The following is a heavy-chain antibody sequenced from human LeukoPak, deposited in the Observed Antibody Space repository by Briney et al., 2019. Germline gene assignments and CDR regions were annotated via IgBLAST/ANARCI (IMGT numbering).Heavy chain of an antibody. CDR3: ATGTYSSTWYGAYYYYYMDV. V-gene: IGHV1-2*02. CDR2: INPNSGGT. CDR1: GYTFTGYY. Sequence: ASVKVSCKASGYTFTGYYMHWVRQAPGQGLEWMGWINPNSGGTNYAQKFQGRVTMTRDTSISTAYMELSRLRSDDTAVYYCATGTYSSTWYGAYYYYYMDVWGKGTTVTVSS. J-gene: IGHJ6*03. D-gene: IGHD6-13*01.